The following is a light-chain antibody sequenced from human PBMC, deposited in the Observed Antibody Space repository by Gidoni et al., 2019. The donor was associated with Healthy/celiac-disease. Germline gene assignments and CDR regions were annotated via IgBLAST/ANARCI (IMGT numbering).Light chain of an antibody. CDR1: SSHIGSNT. V-gene: IGLV1-44*01. CDR2: SNN. Sequence: QSMLTQPPSASGTPGQRVPISCSGSSSHIGSNTVNWYQQLPGTAPKLLIYSNNQRPSVVPDRFSGSKSGTSASLAISVLQSEDEADYYCAAWDDSLNGVVFGGGTKLTVL. J-gene: IGLJ2*01. CDR3: AAWDDSLNGVV.